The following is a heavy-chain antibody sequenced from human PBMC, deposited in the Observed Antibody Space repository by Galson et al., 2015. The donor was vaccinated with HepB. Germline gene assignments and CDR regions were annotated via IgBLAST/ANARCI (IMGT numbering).Heavy chain of an antibody. J-gene: IGHJ6*03. CDR1: GYTFTSYD. CDR3: ARGEWAVAATGYYYYMDV. V-gene: IGHV1-8*01. CDR2: MNPNSGNT. D-gene: IGHD6-19*01. Sequence: SVKVSCKASGYTFTSYDINWVRQATGQGLEWMGWMNPNSGNTGYAQKLQGRVTMTRNTSISTAYMELSSLRSEDTAVYYCARGEWAVAATGYYYYMDVWGKGTTVTVSS.